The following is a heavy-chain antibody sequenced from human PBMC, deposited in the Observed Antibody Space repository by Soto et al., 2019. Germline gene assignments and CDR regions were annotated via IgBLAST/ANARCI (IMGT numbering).Heavy chain of an antibody. CDR1: GGSISSYY. J-gene: IGHJ6*02. V-gene: IGHV4-59*01. Sequence: SETLSLTCTGSGGSISSYYWSWIRQPPGKGLEWIGYIYYSGSTNYNPSLKSRVTISVDTSKNQFSLKLSSVTAADTAVYYCARDGYNYDGYYYYGMDVWGQGTTVTVSS. CDR2: IYYSGST. D-gene: IGHD5-12*01. CDR3: ARDGYNYDGYYYYGMDV.